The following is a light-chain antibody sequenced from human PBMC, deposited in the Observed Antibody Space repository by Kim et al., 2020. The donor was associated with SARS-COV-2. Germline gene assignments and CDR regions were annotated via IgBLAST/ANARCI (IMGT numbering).Light chain of an antibody. J-gene: IGKJ5*01. CDR3: QQHHTYPIT. CDR2: GAS. Sequence: GDRVTITCRASQVIHNMLVWYQQKPGKAPKVLIKGASTLHSGVPSRFSGGGFGTDFTLTINSLQPEDFATYYCQQHHTYPITFGPGTRLDIK. CDR1: QVIHNM. V-gene: IGKV1-9*01.